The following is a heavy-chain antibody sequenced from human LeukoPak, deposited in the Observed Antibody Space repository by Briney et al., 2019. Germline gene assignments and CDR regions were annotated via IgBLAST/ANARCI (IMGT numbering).Heavy chain of an antibody. V-gene: IGHV4-4*07. J-gene: IGHJ5*02. Sequence: SETLSLTCTVSGGSISSYYWSWIRQPAGKGLEWIGRIYSSGSTNYNPSHKSQVTMSVATSKNQFSLKLSSVTAADTAVYYCAVYYDSSGYLLGVNWFDPWGQGTLVTVSS. CDR2: IYSSGST. CDR3: AVYYDSSGYLLGVNWFDP. D-gene: IGHD3-22*01. CDR1: GGSISSYY.